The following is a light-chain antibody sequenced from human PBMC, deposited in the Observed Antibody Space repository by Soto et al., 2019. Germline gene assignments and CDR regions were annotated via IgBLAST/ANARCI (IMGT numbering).Light chain of an antibody. CDR1: SNDVGGYKF. Sequence: QSVLTQPASVSGSPGQSITISCTGTSNDVGGYKFVSWYRHHPGKAPKLIIYDVSDRPSGVSNRFSGSKSGNTASLTISGLQTEDEADYYCSSYTNTSTLVIFGGGTKVTVL. J-gene: IGLJ2*01. CDR2: DVS. V-gene: IGLV2-14*03. CDR3: SSYTNTSTLVI.